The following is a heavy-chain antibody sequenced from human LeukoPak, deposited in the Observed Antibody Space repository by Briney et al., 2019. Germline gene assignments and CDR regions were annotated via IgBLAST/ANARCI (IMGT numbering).Heavy chain of an antibody. V-gene: IGHV4-59*08. CDR2: IYYSGST. CDR1: GGSISSYY. CDR3: ARSGYDPNWFDP. Sequence: SETLSLTCTVSGGSISSYYWSWIRQPPGKGLEWIGYIYYSGSTNCNPSLKSRVTISVDTSKNQFSLKLSSVTAADTAVYYCARSGYDPNWFDPWGQGTLVTVSS. D-gene: IGHD5-12*01. J-gene: IGHJ5*02.